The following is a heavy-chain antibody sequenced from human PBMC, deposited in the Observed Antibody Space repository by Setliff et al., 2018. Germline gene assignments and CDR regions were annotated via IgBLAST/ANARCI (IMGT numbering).Heavy chain of an antibody. V-gene: IGHV5-51*01. D-gene: IGHD3-10*01. CDR3: ARHFGASDAFDI. J-gene: IGHJ3*02. CDR1: GYSFTSYW. CDR2: IYPGDSDT. Sequence: GASLKLSCKVSGYSFTSYWIGWVRQMHGKGLEWMGIIYPGDSDTRYSPSFQGQVTISADKSISTAYLQWSSLKASDTAMYYCARHFGASDAFDIWGQGTMVTVSS.